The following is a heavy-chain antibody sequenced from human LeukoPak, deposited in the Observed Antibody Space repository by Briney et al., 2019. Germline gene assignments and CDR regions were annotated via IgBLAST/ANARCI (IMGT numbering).Heavy chain of an antibody. Sequence: ASVKVSCKASGYTFTGYYLHWVRQAPGQGLEWMGCVNPNSGDTNYAQKFQGSVTMTRDTSISTVYMELSRLRSDDTAVYYCARVSRQNWNYVGDYFDYWGQGTLVTVSS. J-gene: IGHJ4*02. D-gene: IGHD1-7*01. CDR1: GYTFTGYY. CDR3: ARVSRQNWNYVGDYFDY. CDR2: VNPNSGDT. V-gene: IGHV1-2*02.